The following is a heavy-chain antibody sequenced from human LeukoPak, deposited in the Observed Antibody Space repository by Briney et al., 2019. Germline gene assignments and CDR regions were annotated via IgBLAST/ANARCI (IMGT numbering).Heavy chain of an antibody. CDR2: IWYDGSKT. V-gene: IGHV3-33*06. Sequence: SCKASGYTFTSYGMHWVRQAPGKGLEWVAVIWYDGSKTYYADFVKGRFTISRDTSKNTLYLQMNSLRAEDTAVYYCAKDVGSVRLDYWGQGTLVTVSS. CDR3: AKDVGSVRLDY. J-gene: IGHJ4*02. CDR1: GYTFTSYG. D-gene: IGHD2-15*01.